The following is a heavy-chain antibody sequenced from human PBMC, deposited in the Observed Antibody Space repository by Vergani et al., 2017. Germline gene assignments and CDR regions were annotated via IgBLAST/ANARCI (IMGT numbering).Heavy chain of an antibody. D-gene: IGHD2-21*02. CDR1: GGPISSYY. Sequence: QVQLQESGPGLVKPSETLALTCTVSGGPISSYYRSWIRQPPGKGLEWIGYIYYSGSTNYNPSLKSRVTISVDTSKNQFSLKLSSVTAADTAVYYCARNXYCGGDCYSDAFDIWGQGTMVTVSS. J-gene: IGHJ3*02. CDR2: IYYSGST. V-gene: IGHV4-59*01. CDR3: ARNXYCGGDCYSDAFDI.